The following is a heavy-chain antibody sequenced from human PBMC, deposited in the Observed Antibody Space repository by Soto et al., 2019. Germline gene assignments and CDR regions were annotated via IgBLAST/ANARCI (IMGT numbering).Heavy chain of an antibody. D-gene: IGHD3-22*01. CDR3: ASLQYYYDSSGYSTGNWLDP. J-gene: IGHJ5*02. Sequence: TVSGGSISSYYWSWIRQPPGKGLEWIGYIYYSGSTNYNPSLKSRVTISVDTSKNQFSLKLSSVTAADTAVYYCASLQYYYDSSGYSTGNWLDPWGQGTLVTVYS. CDR1: GGSISSYY. CDR2: IYYSGST. V-gene: IGHV4-59*01.